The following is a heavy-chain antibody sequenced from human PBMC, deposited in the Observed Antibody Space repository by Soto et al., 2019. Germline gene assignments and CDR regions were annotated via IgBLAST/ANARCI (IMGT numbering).Heavy chain of an antibody. J-gene: IGHJ3*02. Sequence: QVQLVQSGAEVKKPGSSVKVSCKASGGTFSSYAISWVRQAPGQGLEWMGGIIPIFGTANYAQKFQGRVTITADESTSTAYKELSSLRSEDTAVYYCARSQGTTVTTDDAFDIWGQGTMVTVSS. CDR2: IIPIFGTA. CDR1: GGTFSSYA. CDR3: ARSQGTTVTTDDAFDI. V-gene: IGHV1-69*01. D-gene: IGHD4-17*01.